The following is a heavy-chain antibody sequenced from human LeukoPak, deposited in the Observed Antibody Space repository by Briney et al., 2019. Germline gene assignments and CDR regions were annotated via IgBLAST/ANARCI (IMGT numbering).Heavy chain of an antibody. Sequence: PSETLSLTCTVSGVSIASRPFYWTWIRQPPGKGLEWVGFISSNGDTYYNPSLEGRLTISRDTSNNQFSLRLTSVSATDTAVYFCARLGPDNGQSVGALDFWGPGTVLTVSS. J-gene: IGHJ3*01. V-gene: IGHV4-30-4*01. D-gene: IGHD4-17*01. CDR1: GVSIASRPFY. CDR3: ARLGPDNGQSVGALDF. CDR2: ISSNGDT.